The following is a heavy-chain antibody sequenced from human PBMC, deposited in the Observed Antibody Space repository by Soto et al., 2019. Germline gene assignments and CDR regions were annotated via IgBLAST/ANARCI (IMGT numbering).Heavy chain of an antibody. J-gene: IGHJ6*02. CDR1: GFTFSSYA. D-gene: IGHD1-7*01. CDR2: ISYDGSNK. CDR3: ARGTTDGSPIHYYYYGMDV. Sequence: QVPLVESGGGVVQPGRSLRLSCAASGFTFSSYAMHWVRQAPGKGLEWVAVISYDGSNKYYADSVKGRFTISRDNSKNTLYLQMNSLRAEDTAVYYCARGTTDGSPIHYYYYGMDVWGQGTTVTVSS. V-gene: IGHV3-30-3*01.